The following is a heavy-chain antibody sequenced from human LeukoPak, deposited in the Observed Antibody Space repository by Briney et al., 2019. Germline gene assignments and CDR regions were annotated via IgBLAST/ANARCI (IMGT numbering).Heavy chain of an antibody. V-gene: IGHV5-51*01. CDR3: ARHYYGSGSSGQNDY. J-gene: IGHJ4*02. CDR2: IYPSDSDT. D-gene: IGHD3-10*01. Sequence: GESLKISCKGSGYSFTSYWIGWVRQMPGKGLEWMGIIYPSDSDTRYSPSFQGQVTISADKSISTAYLQWSSPKASDTAIYYCARHYYGSGSSGQNDYWGQGTLVTVSS. CDR1: GYSFTSYW.